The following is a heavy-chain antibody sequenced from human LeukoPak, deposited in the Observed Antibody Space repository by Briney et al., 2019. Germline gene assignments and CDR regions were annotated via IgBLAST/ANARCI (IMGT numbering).Heavy chain of an antibody. D-gene: IGHD6-19*01. CDR2: IYSGGST. Sequence: GGSLSSSCAALGFTVGTNYMSWVGQAPGKGLGWVSVIYSGGSTYYADSVKGRFTISRDNSKNTLYLQMNSLRAEDTAVYYCARDLSYSSGVDYWGQGTLVTVSS. V-gene: IGHV3-66*01. J-gene: IGHJ4*02. CDR1: GFTVGTNY. CDR3: ARDLSYSSGVDY.